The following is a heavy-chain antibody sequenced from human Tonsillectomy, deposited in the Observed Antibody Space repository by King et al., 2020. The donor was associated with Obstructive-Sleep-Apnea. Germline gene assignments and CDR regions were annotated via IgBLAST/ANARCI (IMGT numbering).Heavy chain of an antibody. CDR1: GYSINSGYY. J-gene: IGHJ5*02. D-gene: IGHD5-12*01. V-gene: IGHV4-38-2*02. CDR2: VYHSGNT. Sequence: VQLQESGPGLVKPSETLSLTCTVSGYSINSGYYWGWIRQPPGKGLEWIGSVYHSGNTYYNPSLKSRVTISVHTSQNQFSLRLFSVTAADTAVYYCAREGYGPWGQGALVTVPS. CDR3: AREGYGP.